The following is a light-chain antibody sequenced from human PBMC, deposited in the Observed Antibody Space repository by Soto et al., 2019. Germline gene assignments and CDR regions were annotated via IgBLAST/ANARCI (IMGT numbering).Light chain of an antibody. CDR2: AAS. CDR1: QSISDY. J-gene: IGKJ1*01. CDR3: QQSYSTPRT. V-gene: IGKV1-39*01. Sequence: DIQMTQSPSSLSASVGDRVTITCRATQSISDYLNWYQQEPGKAPKLLIYAASSLQSGVPSRFSGSGSGTDFTLTISSLQPEDFGTCYCQQSYSTPRTFGQGTKVDIK.